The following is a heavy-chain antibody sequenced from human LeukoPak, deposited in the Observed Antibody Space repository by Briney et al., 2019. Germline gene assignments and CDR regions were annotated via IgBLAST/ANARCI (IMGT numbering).Heavy chain of an antibody. CDR1: GYTFTSYD. J-gene: IGHJ4*02. CDR2: MNPNSGNT. V-gene: IGHV1-8*01. Sequence: GASVKVSCKASGYTFTSYDINWVRQATGQGLEWMGWMNPNSGNTGYAQKFQGRVTMARNTSISTAYVELSSLRSEDTAVYYCARVGQVVSAWDYGGTDHDFDYWGQGTLVTVSS. D-gene: IGHD4-23*01. CDR3: ARVGQVVSAWDYGGTDHDFDY.